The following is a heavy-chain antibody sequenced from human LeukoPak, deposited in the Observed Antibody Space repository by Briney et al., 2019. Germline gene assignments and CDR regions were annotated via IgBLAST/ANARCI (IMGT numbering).Heavy chain of an antibody. J-gene: IGHJ4*02. V-gene: IGHV1-24*01. CDR2: FDPEDGET. D-gene: IGHD5-18*01. Sequence: ASVKVSCKVSGYTLTELSMHWVRQAPGKGLEWMGGFDPEDGETIYAQKFQGRVTMTEDTSTDTAYMELSSLRSEDTAVYYCASSRARNTAMAPFDYWGQGTLVTVSS. CDR3: ASSRARNTAMAPFDY. CDR1: GYTLTELS.